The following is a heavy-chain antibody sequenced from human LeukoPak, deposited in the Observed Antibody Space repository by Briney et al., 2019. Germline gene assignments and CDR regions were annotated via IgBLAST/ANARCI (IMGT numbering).Heavy chain of an antibody. J-gene: IGHJ3*02. D-gene: IGHD1-26*01. CDR2: TNVGETQK. CDR3: ARAGREKYSGSYGAFDI. CDR1: AFSFGNSW. Sequence: GGSLRLSCVASAFSFGNSWTSWLRQSPGKGLEWVAHTNVGETQKYYVDSVKGRFTISRDNAKSSLSLQMNSLRAEDTAVYYCARAGREKYSGSYGAFDIWGQGTMVTVSS. V-gene: IGHV3-7*01.